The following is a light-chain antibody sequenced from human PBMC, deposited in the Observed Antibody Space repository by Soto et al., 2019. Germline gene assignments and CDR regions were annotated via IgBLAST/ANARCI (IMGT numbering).Light chain of an antibody. Sequence: QSVLTQSPSASASLGASVKLTCTLSSGHSSYAIAWHQQQPEKGPRYLMKLNSDGSHSKGDGIPDRFSGSRSGAERYLTISSHPSEDEADYYCQTWGTGSWVFGGGTKLTVL. CDR2: LNSDGSH. CDR3: QTWGTGSWV. V-gene: IGLV4-69*01. CDR1: SGHSSYA. J-gene: IGLJ3*02.